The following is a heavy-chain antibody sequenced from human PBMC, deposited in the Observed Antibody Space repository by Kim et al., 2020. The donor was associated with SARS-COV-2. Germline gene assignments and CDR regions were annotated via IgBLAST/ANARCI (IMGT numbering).Heavy chain of an antibody. Sequence: GGSLRLSCAASGFTFSSYAMHWVRQAPGKGLEWVAVISYDGSNKYYADSVKGRFTISRDNSKNTLYLQMNSLRAEDTAVYYCASAKGFGELIFDYWGQGT. CDR3: ASAKGFGELIFDY. J-gene: IGHJ4*02. CDR2: ISYDGSNK. V-gene: IGHV3-30*04. D-gene: IGHD3-10*01. CDR1: GFTFSSYA.